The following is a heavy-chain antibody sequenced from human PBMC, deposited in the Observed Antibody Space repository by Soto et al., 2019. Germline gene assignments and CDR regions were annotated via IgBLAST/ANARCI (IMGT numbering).Heavy chain of an antibody. J-gene: IGHJ5*02. CDR2: IIPIFGTA. CDR3: ARDTPVLRYFDWFPTWFDP. Sequence: SVKVSCKASGGTFSSYAISWVRQAPGQGLEWMGGIIPIFGTANYAQKFQGRVTITADESTSTAYMELSSLRSEDTAVYYCARDTPVLRYFDWFPTWFDPWGQRTLVTVSS. V-gene: IGHV1-69*13. CDR1: GGTFSSYA. D-gene: IGHD3-9*01.